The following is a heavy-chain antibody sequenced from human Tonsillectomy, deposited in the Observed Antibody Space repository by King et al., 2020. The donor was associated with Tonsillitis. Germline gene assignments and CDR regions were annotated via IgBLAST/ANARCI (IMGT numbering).Heavy chain of an antibody. D-gene: IGHD1-26*01. J-gene: IGHJ4*02. CDR3: ARVPGMVALYQFDY. CDR1: GYTFTSYG. Sequence: QPVQSGGEVKKAGASVKVSCKASGYTFTSYGISWVRQAPGQGLEWMGWIVPYNDNTKYAQKLQGRVIMTTDTSTSTAYMELRSLRSDDTAVYYCARVPGMVALYQFDYWGQGTLVTVSS. CDR2: IVPYNDNT. V-gene: IGHV1-18*01.